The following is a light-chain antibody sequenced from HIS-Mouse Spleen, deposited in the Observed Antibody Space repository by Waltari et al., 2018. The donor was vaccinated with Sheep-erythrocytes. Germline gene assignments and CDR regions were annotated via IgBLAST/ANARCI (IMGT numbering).Light chain of an antibody. J-gene: IGLJ1*01. CDR3: CSYAGSYNHV. CDR1: SSAVGGSNY. V-gene: IGLV2-11*01. CDR2: DVS. Sequence: QSALTQPLSVSGSPGQSVTISCHGTSSAVGGSNYFSWYQQHPGKAPKLMIYDVSKRPSGVPDRFSGSKSGNTASLTISGLQAEDEADYYCCSYAGSYNHVFATGTKVTVL.